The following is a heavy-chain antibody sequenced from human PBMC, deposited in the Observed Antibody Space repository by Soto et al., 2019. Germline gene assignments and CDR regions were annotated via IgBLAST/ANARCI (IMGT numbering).Heavy chain of an antibody. CDR3: ARSFAAAGIP. CDR1: SDSISNYY. D-gene: IGHD6-13*01. V-gene: IGHV4-59*01. Sequence: SETLSLTCTVSSDSISNYYCSWFRQPPGKGLEWIGYMHYNGYTSYNPSLRSRVTISVDTSKNQFSLKLSSVTAADTAVYYCARSFAAAGIPWGQGILVTVSS. CDR2: MHYNGYT. J-gene: IGHJ5*02.